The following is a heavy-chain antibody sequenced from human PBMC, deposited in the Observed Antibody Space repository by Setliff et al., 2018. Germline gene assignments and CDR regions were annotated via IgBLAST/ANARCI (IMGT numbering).Heavy chain of an antibody. V-gene: IGHV4-61*09. CDR2: IYTSGIT. D-gene: IGHD6-19*01. Sequence: SETLSLTCTVSGDSITSGYFWTWIRQPAGKGLEWIGHIYTSGITNYNPSLKTRVSMSMDTSTNQLSLKLTSVTAADTAVYYCARAISGWYSAHYYYMDVWGKGTTVTVSS. CDR3: ARAISGWYSAHYYYMDV. J-gene: IGHJ6*03. CDR1: GDSITSGYF.